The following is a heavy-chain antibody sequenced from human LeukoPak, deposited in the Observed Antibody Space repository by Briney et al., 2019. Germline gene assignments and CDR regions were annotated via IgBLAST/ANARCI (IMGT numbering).Heavy chain of an antibody. Sequence: ASVKVSCKASGYTFTSYGITWVRQAPGEGLEWMGWISAYNGNTNYAQKLQGRVTMTTDTSTSTASMELRSLRSDDTAVYYCARGLWGDYVWGSYRIFDYWGQGTPVTVPS. V-gene: IGHV1-18*01. D-gene: IGHD3-16*02. CDR1: GYTFTSYG. J-gene: IGHJ4*02. CDR2: ISAYNGNT. CDR3: ARGLWGDYVWGSYRIFDY.